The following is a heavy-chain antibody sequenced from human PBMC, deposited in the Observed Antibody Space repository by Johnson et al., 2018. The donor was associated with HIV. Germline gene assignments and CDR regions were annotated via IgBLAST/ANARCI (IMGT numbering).Heavy chain of an antibody. Sequence: QVQLVESGGGVVQPGRSLRLSCAASGFTFSSYAMHWVRQAPGKGLEWVAVISYDGSNKYYADSVKGRFTISRDNSKNTLYLQMNSLRAEDTAVYYGASWGGLNNMGDPFDIWGQGTMVTVSS. D-gene: IGHD3-16*01. CDR3: ASWGGLNNMGDPFDI. J-gene: IGHJ3*02. CDR2: ISYDGSNK. CDR1: GFTFSSYA. V-gene: IGHV3-30*04.